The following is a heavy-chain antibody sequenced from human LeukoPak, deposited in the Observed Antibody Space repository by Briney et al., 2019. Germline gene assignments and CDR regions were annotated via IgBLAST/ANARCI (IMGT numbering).Heavy chain of an antibody. CDR3: AKVGQPLVFGPSYFGH. Sequence: GGSLRLSCAASGFTFSSYGMHWVRQAPGKGLEWVAFIRYDGSNKYYADSVKGRFTISRDNSKNTPYLQMNSLRAEDTAVYYCAKVGQPLVFGPSYFGHLGQGTLVTVSS. D-gene: IGHD6-13*01. V-gene: IGHV3-30*02. CDR2: IRYDGSNK. J-gene: IGHJ4*02. CDR1: GFTFSSYG.